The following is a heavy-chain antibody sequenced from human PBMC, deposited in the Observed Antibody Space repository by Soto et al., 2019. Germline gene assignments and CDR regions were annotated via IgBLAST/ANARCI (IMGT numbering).Heavy chain of an antibody. Sequence: GGSLRLSCAASGFTFSSYGMHWVRQAPGKGLEWVAVIWYDGSNKYYADSVKGRFTISRDNSKNTLYLQMNSLRAEDTAVYYCARAGYCSSTSCYTAVGGMDGWGQGTTVTVS. V-gene: IGHV3-33*01. CDR1: GFTFSSYG. J-gene: IGHJ6*02. CDR3: ARAGYCSSTSCYTAVGGMDG. D-gene: IGHD2-2*02. CDR2: IWYDGSNK.